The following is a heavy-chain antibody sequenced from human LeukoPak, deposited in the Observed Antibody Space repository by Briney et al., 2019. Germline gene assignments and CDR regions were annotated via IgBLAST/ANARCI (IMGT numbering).Heavy chain of an antibody. Sequence: PSETLSLTCTVSGGSISSYYWSWIRQPPGKGLEWIGEINHSGSTNYNPSLKSRVTISVDTSKNQFSLKLSSVTAADTAVYYCARHGASSSWYQYYYFDYWGQGTLVTVSS. J-gene: IGHJ4*02. CDR3: ARHGASSSWYQYYYFDY. D-gene: IGHD6-13*01. CDR1: GGSISSYY. CDR2: INHSGST. V-gene: IGHV4-34*01.